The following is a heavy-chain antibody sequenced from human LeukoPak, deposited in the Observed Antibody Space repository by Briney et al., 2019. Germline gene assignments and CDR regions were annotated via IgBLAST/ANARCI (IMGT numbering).Heavy chain of an antibody. J-gene: IGHJ4*02. Sequence: GRSLRLSCAASGFTFSSYAMHWVRQAPGKGLEWVAVISYDGSNKYYADSVEGRFTISRDNSKNTLYLQMNGLRAEDTAVYYCARDQETIFGVVNGGFDYWGQGTLVTVSS. V-gene: IGHV3-30-3*01. CDR3: ARDQETIFGVVNGGFDY. CDR1: GFTFSSYA. CDR2: ISYDGSNK. D-gene: IGHD3-3*01.